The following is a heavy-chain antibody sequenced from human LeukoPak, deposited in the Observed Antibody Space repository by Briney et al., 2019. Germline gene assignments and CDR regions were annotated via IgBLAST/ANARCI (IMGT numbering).Heavy chain of an antibody. CDR1: GFTVISNY. D-gene: IGHD4-17*01. CDR2: IYSGGST. J-gene: IGHJ4*02. V-gene: IGHV3-53*01. CDR3: ARGAMITVTASGVFDY. Sequence: PGGSLRLSCAASGFTVISNYMSWVRQAPGKGLEWVSVIYSGGSTYYADFVKGRFTISRDNSKNTLYLQMNSLRTEDTAVYYCARGAMITVTASGVFDYWGQGTLVTVSS.